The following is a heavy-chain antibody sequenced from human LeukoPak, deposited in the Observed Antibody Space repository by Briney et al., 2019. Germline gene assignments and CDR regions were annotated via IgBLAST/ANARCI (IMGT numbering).Heavy chain of an antibody. CDR1: GGSISSSSYY. CDR3: ARQNYYDSSGYTLVDY. D-gene: IGHD3-22*01. Sequence: SETLSLTCTVSGGSISSSSYYWGWIRQPPGKGLEWLGSIYYSGSTYYNPSLKSRVTISVDTSKNQFSLKLSSVTAADTAVYYCARQNYYDSSGYTLVDYWGQGTLVTVSS. CDR2: IYYSGST. J-gene: IGHJ4*02. V-gene: IGHV4-39*01.